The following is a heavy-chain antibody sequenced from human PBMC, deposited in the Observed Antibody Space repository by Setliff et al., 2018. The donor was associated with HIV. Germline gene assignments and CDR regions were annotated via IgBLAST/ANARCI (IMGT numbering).Heavy chain of an antibody. CDR3: ARDGVTGVAVAGTNLF. D-gene: IGHD6-19*01. CDR2: ISGSGSST. V-gene: IGHV3-23*01. CDR1: AFTFSDYW. Sequence: PGGSLRLSCRASAFTFSDYWMTWVRQAPGKGLEWVSGISGSGSSTYYADSVKGRFTISRDNSKNTLYLQMNSLRAEDTAVYYCARDGVTGVAVAGTNLFWGLGTLVTVSS. J-gene: IGHJ1*01.